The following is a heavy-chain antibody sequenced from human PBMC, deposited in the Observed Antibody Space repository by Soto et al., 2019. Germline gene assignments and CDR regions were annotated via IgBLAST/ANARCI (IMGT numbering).Heavy chain of an antibody. J-gene: IGHJ1*01. Sequence: EVQLVESGGGLVKPGGSLRLSCAASGFTFTNAWMNWVRQDPGKGLEWVGRIKSKTDGGTTDYAAPVKGRFTFSRDDSRNTLYLQMNSLNTEDTAVYYCTTLTEFGAYGGKGGGFGFQPWGQGTLVTVSS. CDR1: GFTFTNAW. CDR3: TTLTEFGAYGGKGGGFGFQP. V-gene: IGHV3-15*07. D-gene: IGHD2-15*01. CDR2: IKSKTDGGTT.